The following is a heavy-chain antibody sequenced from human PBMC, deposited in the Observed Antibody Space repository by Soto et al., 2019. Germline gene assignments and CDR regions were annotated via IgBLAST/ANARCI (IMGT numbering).Heavy chain of an antibody. D-gene: IGHD3-10*02. CDR1: GGSISSYY. V-gene: IGHV4-59*12. CDR3: ATADVAYYMDV. J-gene: IGHJ6*03. CDR2: IYYSGST. Sequence: SETLSLTCTVSGGSISSYYWSWIRQPPGKGLEWIGYIYYSGSTSYNPSLKSRVTISVETSKNQFSLKLGSVTAADTAAYYWATADVAYYMDVWGKGTTVPVSS.